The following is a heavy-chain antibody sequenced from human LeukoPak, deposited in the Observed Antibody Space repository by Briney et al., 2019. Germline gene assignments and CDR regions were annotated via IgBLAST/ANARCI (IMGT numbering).Heavy chain of an antibody. CDR3: AKEFDILTGYPCYFDY. Sequence: GGSLRLSCAASGFTFSSYGMSWVRQAPGKGLEWVSGISGSGGSTYYADSVKGRFTISRDKSKNTLYLQMNSLRAENTAVYYCAKEFDILTGYPCYFDYWGQGTLVTVSS. CDR1: GFTFSSYG. V-gene: IGHV3-23*01. J-gene: IGHJ4*02. D-gene: IGHD3-9*01. CDR2: ISGSGGST.